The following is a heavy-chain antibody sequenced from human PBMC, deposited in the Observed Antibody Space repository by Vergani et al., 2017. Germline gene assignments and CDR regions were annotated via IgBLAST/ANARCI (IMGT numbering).Heavy chain of an antibody. V-gene: IGHV1-69*04. J-gene: IGHJ4*02. D-gene: IGHD3-22*01. Sequence: QVQLEHSGAEVKKPGSSVTVSCRASGGTFGSHTISWVRQAPGQGLEWVGRVIPHLDITTLAQHLQGRVIITADKSTDTAYMELISLRPEDTAVYYCAGDANYYDSTGVGPGGSFDWGPGTLVTVSS. CDR3: AGDANYYDSTGVGPGGSFD. CDR1: GGTFGSHT. CDR2: VIPHLDIT.